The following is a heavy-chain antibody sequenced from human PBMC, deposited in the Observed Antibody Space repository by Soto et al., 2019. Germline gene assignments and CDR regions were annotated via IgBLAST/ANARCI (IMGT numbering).Heavy chain of an antibody. CDR3: ARAGGVYYFDY. CDR1: GGSISSYY. V-gene: IGHV4-59*01. D-gene: IGHD2-8*02. J-gene: IGHJ4*01. CDR2: IYYSGIT. Sequence: PSETLSLTCTVSGGSISSYYWSWIRQPPGKGLEWIGDIYYSGITDYNPSLKSRVTISVDTSKSQFSLKLSSVTAADTAVCYCARAGGVYYFDYWGHGPRVTV.